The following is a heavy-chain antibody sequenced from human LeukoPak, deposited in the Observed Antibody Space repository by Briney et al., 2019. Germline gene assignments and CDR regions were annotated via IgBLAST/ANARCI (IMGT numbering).Heavy chain of an antibody. Sequence: SETLSLTCTVSGGSISNYYWSWIRQPPGKGLEWIGYMYYSGSTNYNPSLKSRVTISADTSKNQFSLKLSSVTAADTAVYYCAKAESSGWYEPFDYWGQGTLVTVSS. CDR3: AKAESSGWYEPFDY. D-gene: IGHD6-19*01. CDR2: MYYSGST. CDR1: GGSISNYY. V-gene: IGHV4-59*01. J-gene: IGHJ4*02.